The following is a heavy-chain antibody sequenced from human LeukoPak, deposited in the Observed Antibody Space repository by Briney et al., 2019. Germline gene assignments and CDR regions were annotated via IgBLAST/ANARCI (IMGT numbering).Heavy chain of an antibody. CDR2: INPADSDT. CDR3: ARGEGGYNYAF. J-gene: IGHJ4*02. D-gene: IGHD5-24*01. CDR1: GYSFSSYW. V-gene: IGHV5-51*01. Sequence: PGESLKISCKAAGYSFSSYWIAWERQIPGKGLEWMGIINPADSDTRYSLSIQGQVTISADRSISTAYLQWSGLKASDTAIHYCARGEGGYNYAFWGQGTLVSVSS.